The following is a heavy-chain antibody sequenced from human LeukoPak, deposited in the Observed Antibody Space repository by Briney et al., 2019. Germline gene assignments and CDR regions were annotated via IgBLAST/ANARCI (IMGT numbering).Heavy chain of an antibody. CDR3: AGNTVAELSDYYYYYGMDV. J-gene: IGHJ6*02. CDR2: IYYSGST. Sequence: ETLSLTCAVYGGSFSGYYWSWIRQPPGKGLEWIGYIYYSGSTNYNPSLKSRVTISVDTSKNQFSLKLSSVTAADTAVYYCAGNTVAELSDYYYYYGMDVWGQGTTVTVSS. CDR1: GGSFSGYY. V-gene: IGHV4-59*08. D-gene: IGHD4-23*01.